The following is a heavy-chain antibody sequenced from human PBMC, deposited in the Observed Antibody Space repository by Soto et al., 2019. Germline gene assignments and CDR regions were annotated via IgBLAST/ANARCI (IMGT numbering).Heavy chain of an antibody. CDR1: GCTCSSYA. V-gene: IGHV3-23*01. J-gene: IGHJ5*02. CDR2: ISGSGGST. Sequence: VGSLRLSGAAAGCTCSSYAMSWFRQAPGKGLEWVSAISGSGGSTYYADSVKGRFTISRDNSKNTLYLQMNSLRAEDTAVYYCANLHPMDNWFDPWGQGTLVTVSS. CDR3: ANLHPMDNWFDP. D-gene: IGHD3-10*01.